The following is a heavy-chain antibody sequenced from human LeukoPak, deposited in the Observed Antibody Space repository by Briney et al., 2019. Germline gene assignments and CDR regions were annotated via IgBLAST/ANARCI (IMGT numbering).Heavy chain of an antibody. CDR3: AKARDGYNFFLDY. V-gene: IGHV3-23*01. Sequence: GGSLRLSCAASGFTFSSYAMSWVRQAPGKGLEWLSAISGSGGSTYYADSVKGRFTISRDNSKNTLYLQMNSLRAEDTAVYYCAKARDGYNFFLDYWGQGTLVTVSS. CDR2: ISGSGGST. J-gene: IGHJ4*02. D-gene: IGHD5-24*01. CDR1: GFTFSSYA.